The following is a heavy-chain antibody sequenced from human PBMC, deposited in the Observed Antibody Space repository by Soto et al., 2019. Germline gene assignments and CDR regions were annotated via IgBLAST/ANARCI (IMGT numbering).Heavy chain of an antibody. CDR3: AKDLIDYSISYFDY. CDR2: ITSTGYT. Sequence: PGGSLRLSCATSGFSFSNYAMSWVRQAPGKGLEWVAGITSTGYTYYVESLKGRFTISRDNSKNTVSLQMNSLRAEDTAVYYCAKDLIDYSISYFDYWGHGTLVTLSS. D-gene: IGHD4-4*01. V-gene: IGHV3-23*01. J-gene: IGHJ4*01. CDR1: GFSFSNYA.